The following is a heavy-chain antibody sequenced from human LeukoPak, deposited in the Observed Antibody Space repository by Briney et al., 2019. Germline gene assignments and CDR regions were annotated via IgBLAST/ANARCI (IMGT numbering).Heavy chain of an antibody. Sequence: GASVKVSCKASGYTFTSSDINWVRQATGQGLEWMGWMNPNSGNTGYAQKFQGRVTLTRDTSISTAYVELTSLRSEDTAVYYCARTLSRLNHYGDSAADSWGQGTLVTVSS. CDR1: GYTFTSSD. V-gene: IGHV1-8*01. D-gene: IGHD4-17*01. J-gene: IGHJ4*02. CDR3: ARTLSRLNHYGDSAADS. CDR2: MNPNSGNT.